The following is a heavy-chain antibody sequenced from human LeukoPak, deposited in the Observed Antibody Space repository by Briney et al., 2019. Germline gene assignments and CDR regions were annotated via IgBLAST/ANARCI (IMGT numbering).Heavy chain of an antibody. CDR1: GGSISSFY. D-gene: IGHD3-22*01. V-gene: IGHV4-59*01. Sequence: SETLSLTCTVSGGSISSFYWSWIRQPPGKGLECIGYIYYSGSTNYNPSLKSRVTISVDTSKNQFSLKLSPVTAADTAVYYCTRVKGYYDSSGYYKAHAFDIWGQGTMVTVSS. CDR3: TRVKGYYDSSGYYKAHAFDI. CDR2: IYYSGST. J-gene: IGHJ3*02.